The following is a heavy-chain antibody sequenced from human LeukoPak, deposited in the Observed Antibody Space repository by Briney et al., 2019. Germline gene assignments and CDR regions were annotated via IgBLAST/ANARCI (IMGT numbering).Heavy chain of an antibody. CDR3: ATYSSLNRREFQF. CDR2: IKTDGSEK. Sequence: GGSLRLSCEGSGFTFSNYWMGWVRQAPGQGLQWVANIKTDGSEKYYVDSVKGRFTISRDNAKNSLYLQMNSLRAEDTAVYYCATYSSLNRREFQFWGQGTLLTVSS. J-gene: IGHJ1*01. CDR1: GFTFSNYW. D-gene: IGHD3-22*01. V-gene: IGHV3-7*01.